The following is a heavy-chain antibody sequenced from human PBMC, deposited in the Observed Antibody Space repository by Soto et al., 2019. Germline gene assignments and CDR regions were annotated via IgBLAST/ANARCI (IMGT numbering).Heavy chain of an antibody. D-gene: IGHD3-9*01. CDR2: IYYRGNA. J-gene: IGHJ4*02. CDR3: ARLAGLATISYYFDF. CDR1: DDSIDRDKYY. Sequence: PSETLSLTCSVSDDSIDRDKYYWGWIRQPPGKGLEWIGSIYYRGNAYYNPSLQTRVTISLDKSRSQFSLKLNSVTAADSAVYFCARLAGLATISYYFDFWGPGALVTVSS. V-gene: IGHV4-39*01.